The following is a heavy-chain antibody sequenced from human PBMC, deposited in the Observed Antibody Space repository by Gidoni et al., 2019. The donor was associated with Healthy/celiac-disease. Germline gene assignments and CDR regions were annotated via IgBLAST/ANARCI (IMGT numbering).Heavy chain of an antibody. Sequence: QVQLQESGPGLVKPSETLSLTCTVSGCSISSYYWSWIRQPPGKGLEWIGYIYYSGSTNYNPSLKSRVTISVDTPKNQFSLKLSSVTAADTAVYYCARVGGSGSYIFDYWGQGTLVTVSS. CDR3: ARVGGSGSYIFDY. CDR2: IYYSGST. D-gene: IGHD3-10*01. J-gene: IGHJ4*02. V-gene: IGHV4-59*01. CDR1: GCSISSYY.